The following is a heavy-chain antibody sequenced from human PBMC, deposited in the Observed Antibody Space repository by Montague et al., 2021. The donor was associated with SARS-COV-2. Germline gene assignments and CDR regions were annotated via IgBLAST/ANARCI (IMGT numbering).Heavy chain of an antibody. CDR3: ARRSYSSSWYDY. CDR2: IDPSDSYT. J-gene: IGHJ4*02. CDR1: GYSFTSYW. Sequence: QSGAEVKTPGESLRISCKGSGYSFTSYWISWVRQMLGKGLEWMGRIDPSDSYTNYSPSFQGHVTISADKSISTAYLQWSSLKASDTAMYYCARRSYSSSWYDYWGQGTLVTVSS. V-gene: IGHV5-10-1*01. D-gene: IGHD6-13*01.